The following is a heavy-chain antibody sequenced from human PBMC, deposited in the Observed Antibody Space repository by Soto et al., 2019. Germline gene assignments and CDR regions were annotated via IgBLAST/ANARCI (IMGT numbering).Heavy chain of an antibody. CDR3: ARGGGGPTLEWLGPKTYYYGMDV. V-gene: IGHV1-46*01. J-gene: IGHJ6*02. CDR2: INPSGGST. D-gene: IGHD3-3*01. CDR1: GYTFTSYY. Sequence: ASVKVSCKASGYTFTSYYMHWVRQAPGQGLEWMGIINPSGGSTSYAQKFQGRVTMTRDTSTSTVYMELSSLRSEDTAVYYCARGGGGPTLEWLGPKTYYYGMDVWGQGTTVTVSS.